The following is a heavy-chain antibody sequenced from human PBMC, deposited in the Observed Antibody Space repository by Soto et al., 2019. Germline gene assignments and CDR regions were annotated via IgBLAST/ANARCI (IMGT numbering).Heavy chain of an antibody. J-gene: IGHJ1*01. D-gene: IGHD5-12*01. CDR3: ARLEHSGFPESLQ. CDR2: ISYHGST. V-gene: IGHV4-38-2*01. Sequence: PSETLSLTCDVSGYSIDSGDFWGWVRQPPGKGLEWIGSISYHGSTHYNPSLESRVTILRDTPKNQFSLSLSFVTAADTAVYYCARLEHSGFPESLQWGQGTLVTVSS. CDR1: GYSIDSGDF.